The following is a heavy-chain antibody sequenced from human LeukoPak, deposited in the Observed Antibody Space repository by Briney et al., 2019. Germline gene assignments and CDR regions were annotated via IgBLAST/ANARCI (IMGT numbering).Heavy chain of an antibody. J-gene: IGHJ4*02. CDR1: GGSVSSGSYY. CDR3: AREKRGYYYYDSSGYRYIDY. Sequence: SETLSLTCTVSGGSVSSGSYYWSWIRQPPGKGLEWNGYIYYSGSTNYNPSLKSRVTISVDTSKNQFSLKLSSVTAADTAVYYCAREKRGYYYYDSSGYRYIDYWGQGTLVTVSS. V-gene: IGHV4-61*01. CDR2: IYYSGST. D-gene: IGHD3-22*01.